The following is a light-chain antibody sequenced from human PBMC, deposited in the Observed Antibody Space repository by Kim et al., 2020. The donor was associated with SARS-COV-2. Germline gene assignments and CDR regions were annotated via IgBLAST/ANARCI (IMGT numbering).Light chain of an antibody. J-gene: IGLJ2*01. CDR3: QVWGTTTAV. CDR1: RLGGKC. V-gene: IGLV3-1*01. CDR2: KDS. Sequence: VSPGQTASIICSGDRLGGKCVSWYYQKHGQSPVLVMYKDSKRPSGIPDRFSGSNSENTATLTIGETQAIDEADYYCQVWGTTTAVFGGGTQLTVL.